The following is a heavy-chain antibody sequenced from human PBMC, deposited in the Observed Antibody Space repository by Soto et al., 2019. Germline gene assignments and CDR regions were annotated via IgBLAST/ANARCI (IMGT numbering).Heavy chain of an antibody. D-gene: IGHD3-22*01. J-gene: IGHJ6*02. Sequence: PSETLSLTCTDSGGSIRSSSYYWGWIRQPPGKGLEWIGSIYYSGSTYYNPSLKSRVTISVDTSKNQFSLKLSSVTAADTAVYYCARRLYYDSSGFEGGGMDVWGQGTTVT. CDR1: GGSIRSSSYY. CDR3: ARRLYYDSSGFEGGGMDV. CDR2: IYYSGST. V-gene: IGHV4-39*01.